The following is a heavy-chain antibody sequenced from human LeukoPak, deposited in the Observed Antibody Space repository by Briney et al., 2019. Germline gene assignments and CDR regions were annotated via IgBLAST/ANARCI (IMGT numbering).Heavy chain of an antibody. J-gene: IGHJ6*03. V-gene: IGHV4-59*01. CDR2: MYDSGSV. Sequence: PSETLSLTCTVSGGSISSDYWSWIRQPPGKGLEWIGYMYDSGSVNYNPSLKSRVTISLDTSKNQFSLKLTSVTAADTAVYYCARVLSAHPGIWNYYMDVWGKGTTVTISS. D-gene: IGHD3-10*01. CDR1: GGSISSDY. CDR3: ARVLSAHPGIWNYYMDV.